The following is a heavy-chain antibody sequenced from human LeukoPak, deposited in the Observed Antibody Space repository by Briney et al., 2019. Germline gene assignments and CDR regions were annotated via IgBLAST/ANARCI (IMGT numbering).Heavy chain of an antibody. CDR3: ARDGYGNNYMDV. D-gene: IGHD1/OR15-1a*01. CDR2: LYSDGNT. CDR1: GFTVITND. V-gene: IGHV3-53*01. J-gene: IGHJ6*03. Sequence: GGSLRLSCAASGFTVITNDMTWVRQAPGKGLEWVSVLYSDGNTKYADSVQGRFTISRDNSKNTLYLQINNLRAEDTAVYYCARDGYGNNYMDVWGKGTTVTVSS.